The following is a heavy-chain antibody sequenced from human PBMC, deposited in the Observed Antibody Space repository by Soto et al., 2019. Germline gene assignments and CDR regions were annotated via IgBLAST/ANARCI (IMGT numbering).Heavy chain of an antibody. CDR2: INPILSMS. J-gene: IGHJ4*02. D-gene: IGHD3-10*01. Sequence: QVQLVQSGAEVKKPGSSVKVSCKASGDTFSFYTINWVRQAPGLGLEWVGRINPILSMSNYAQKFQGRVTMTADKSPSTAYMELRSLRSEDTAIYYWAARYGSGYRGFDYWGQGALVTVSS. V-gene: IGHV1-69*02. CDR1: GDTFSFYT. CDR3: AARYGSGYRGFDY.